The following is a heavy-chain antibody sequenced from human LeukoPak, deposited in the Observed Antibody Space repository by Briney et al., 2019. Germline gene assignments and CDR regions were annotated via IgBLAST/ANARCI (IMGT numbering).Heavy chain of an antibody. CDR3: ARLLVATPGVDP. D-gene: IGHD5-12*01. CDR2: ISSSGTTI. V-gene: IGHV3-48*03. CDR1: GFTFSSYE. J-gene: IGHJ5*02. Sequence: PGGSLRHSCAASGFTFSSYEMHWVRQAPGKGLEWVADISSSGTTIYYADSVKGRFTISRDNAKNSLYLQMNSLRAEDTAVYYCARLLVATPGVDPWGQGTLVTVSS.